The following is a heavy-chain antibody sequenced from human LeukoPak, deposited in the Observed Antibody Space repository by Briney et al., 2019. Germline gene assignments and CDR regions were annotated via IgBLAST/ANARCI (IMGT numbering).Heavy chain of an antibody. V-gene: IGHV3-21*01. D-gene: IGHD6-6*01. Sequence: TGGSLRLSCAASGFTFSSYSMNWVRQAPGKGLEWASSISSSSSYIYYADSVKGRFTISRDNAKNSLYLQMNSLRAEDTAVYYCARDESRWYSSSGCYFDYWGQGTLVTVSS. J-gene: IGHJ4*02. CDR2: ISSSSSYI. CDR1: GFTFSSYS. CDR3: ARDESRWYSSSGCYFDY.